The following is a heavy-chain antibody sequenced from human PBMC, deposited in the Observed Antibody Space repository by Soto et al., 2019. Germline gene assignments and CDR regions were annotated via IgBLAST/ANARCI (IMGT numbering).Heavy chain of an antibody. Sequence: SETLSLTCAVYGGSFSGYYWSWIRQPPGKGLEWIGEINHSGSTNYNPSLKSRVTISVDTSKNQFSLKLSSVTAADTAVYYCARVRYYYHGMDVWGQGTTVTVSS. J-gene: IGHJ6*02. CDR2: INHSGST. CDR1: GGSFSGYY. CDR3: ARVRYYYHGMDV. V-gene: IGHV4-34*01.